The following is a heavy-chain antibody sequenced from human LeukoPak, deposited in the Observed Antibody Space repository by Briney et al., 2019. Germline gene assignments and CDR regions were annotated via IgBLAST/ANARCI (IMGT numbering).Heavy chain of an antibody. Sequence: SETLSLTCAVYGGSFSGYYWSWIRQPPEKGLEWIGEINHSGSTNYNPSLKSRVTISVDTSKNQFSLKLSSVTAADTAVYYCARAVPYYDFWSGWRLGAFDIWGQGTMVTVSS. V-gene: IGHV4-34*01. CDR3: ARAVPYYDFWSGWRLGAFDI. CDR1: GGSFSGYY. D-gene: IGHD3-3*01. CDR2: INHSGST. J-gene: IGHJ3*02.